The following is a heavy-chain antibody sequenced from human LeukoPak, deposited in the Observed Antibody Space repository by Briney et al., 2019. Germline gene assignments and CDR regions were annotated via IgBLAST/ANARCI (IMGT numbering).Heavy chain of an antibody. CDR3: ARGPSVAAHLDY. CDR2: IYHSGST. J-gene: IGHJ4*02. V-gene: IGHV4-4*02. CDR1: GGSISSDNW. Sequence: PSETLSLTCAVSGGSISSDNWWTWVRQPPGKGPEWIGEIYHSGSTNYNPSLRSRVTLSVDKSKNQFSLKLTSVTAADTAVYYCARGPSVAAHLDYWGQGTLVTVSS. D-gene: IGHD5-12*01.